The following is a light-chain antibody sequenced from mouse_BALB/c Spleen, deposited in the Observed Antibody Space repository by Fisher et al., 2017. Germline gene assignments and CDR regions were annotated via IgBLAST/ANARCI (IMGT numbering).Light chain of an antibody. J-gene: IGKJ4*01. CDR1: SSVSY. V-gene: IGKV4-57*01. CDR2: RTS. CDR3: QQGSSIPFT. Sequence: IVLTQTPAIMSASPGEKVTITCSASSSVSYMHWFQQKPGTSPKLLIYRTSNLASGVPARFSGSGSGTSYSLTIGTMEAEDVATYYCQQGSSIPFTFGSGTKLEIK.